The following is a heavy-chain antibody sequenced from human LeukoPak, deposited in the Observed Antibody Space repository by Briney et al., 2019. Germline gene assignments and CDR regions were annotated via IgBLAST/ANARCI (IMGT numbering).Heavy chain of an antibody. J-gene: IGHJ4*02. Sequence: GEPLKISCKGSGYIFTTSWIGWVRQMPGKGLEWMGIIYPSDSDTKYSPSFQGQVTISADKSINTAYLQWSSLKASDTAMYYCARRGDNYGYSADYWGQGTLVTVSS. D-gene: IGHD5-18*01. CDR2: IYPSDSDT. V-gene: IGHV5-51*01. CDR3: ARRGDNYGYSADY. CDR1: GYIFTTSW.